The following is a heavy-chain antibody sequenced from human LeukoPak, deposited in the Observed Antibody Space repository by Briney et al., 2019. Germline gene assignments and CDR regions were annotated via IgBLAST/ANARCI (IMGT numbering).Heavy chain of an antibody. CDR1: SGSISSYY. CDR3: ARHEDPMALDASDI. J-gene: IGHJ3*02. Sequence: PSETLSLTCTVSSGSISSYYWSWIRQPPGKGLEWIGYIYTSGSTNYNPSLKSRVTISVDTSKNQFSLKLSSVTAADTAVYYCARHEDPMALDASDIWGQGTMVTVSS. CDR2: IYTSGST. V-gene: IGHV4-4*09. D-gene: IGHD3-10*01.